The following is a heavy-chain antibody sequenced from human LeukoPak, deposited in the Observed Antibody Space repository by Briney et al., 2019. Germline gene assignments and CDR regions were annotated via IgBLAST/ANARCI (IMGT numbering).Heavy chain of an antibody. CDR1: GYTFSSYG. V-gene: IGHV1-18*01. Sequence: ASVKVSCKASGYTFSSYGISWVRQAPGQGLEWMGWISAYNGNTNYAQKLQGRVTMTTDTSTSTAYMELRSLRSDDTAVYYCAREGGSSPKYYYGMDVWGQGTTVTVSS. J-gene: IGHJ6*02. CDR2: ISAYNGNT. CDR3: AREGGSSPKYYYGMDV.